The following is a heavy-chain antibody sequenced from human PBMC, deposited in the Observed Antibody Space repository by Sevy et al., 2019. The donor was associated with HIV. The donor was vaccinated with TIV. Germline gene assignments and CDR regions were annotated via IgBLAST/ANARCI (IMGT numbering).Heavy chain of an antibody. CDR1: GLSVSRNY. D-gene: IGHD7-27*01. CDR2: IYAGGST. V-gene: IGHV3-53*01. J-gene: IGHJ3*02. CDR3: ASQLRIGAFDI. Sequence: GGSLRLSCAASGLSVSRNYLSWVRQAPGKGLEWVSVIYAGGSTYYADSVKGRFTVSRDKAKNTLYYQMNSLRADDTAVYYCASQLRIGAFDIRGQGTMVTVSS.